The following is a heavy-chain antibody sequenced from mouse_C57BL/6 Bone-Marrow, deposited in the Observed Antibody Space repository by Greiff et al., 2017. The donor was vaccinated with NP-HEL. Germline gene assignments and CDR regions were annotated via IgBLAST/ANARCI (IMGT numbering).Heavy chain of an antibody. Sequence: DVKLQESGGDLVKPGGSLKLSCAASGFTFSSYGMSWVRQTPDKRLEWVATISSGGSYTYYPDSVKGRFTISRDNAKNTLYLQMSSLKSEDTAMYYCARLGLAWFAYWGQGTLVTVSA. J-gene: IGHJ3*01. V-gene: IGHV5-6*02. CDR2: ISSGGSYT. D-gene: IGHD6-1*01. CDR1: GFTFSSYG. CDR3: ARLGLAWFAY.